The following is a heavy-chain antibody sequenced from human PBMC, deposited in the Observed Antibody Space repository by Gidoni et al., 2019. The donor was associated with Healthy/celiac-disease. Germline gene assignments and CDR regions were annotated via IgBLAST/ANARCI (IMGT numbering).Heavy chain of an antibody. D-gene: IGHD3-22*01. CDR2: ISWNSGSI. Sequence: EVQLVESGGGLVQPGRSLRLSCAASGFPFDDYAMPWVRQAPGKGLEWVSGISWNSGSIGYADSVKGRFTISRDNAKNSLYLQMNSLRAEDTALYYCAKDYYYDGSYGMDVWGQGTTVTVSS. CDR1: GFPFDDYA. CDR3: AKDYYYDGSYGMDV. J-gene: IGHJ6*02. V-gene: IGHV3-9*01.